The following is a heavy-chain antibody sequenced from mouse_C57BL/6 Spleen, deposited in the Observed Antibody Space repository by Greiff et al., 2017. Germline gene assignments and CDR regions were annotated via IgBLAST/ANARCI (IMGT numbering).Heavy chain of an antibody. J-gene: IGHJ4*01. D-gene: IGHD2-3*01. CDR3: ARDDGYGAMDY. V-gene: IGHV5-4*01. CDR1: GFTFSSYA. Sequence: DVHLVESGGGLVKPGGSLKLSCAASGFTFSSYAMSWVRQTPEKRLEWVATISDGGSYTYYPDNVKGRFTISRDNAKNNLYLQMSHLKSEDTAMYYCARDDGYGAMDYWGQGTSVTVSS. CDR2: ISDGGSYT.